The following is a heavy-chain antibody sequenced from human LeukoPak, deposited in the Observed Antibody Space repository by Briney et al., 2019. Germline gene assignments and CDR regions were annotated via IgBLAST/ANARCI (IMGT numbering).Heavy chain of an antibody. J-gene: IGHJ6*02. CDR1: GYTFTSYG. D-gene: IGHD2-15*01. Sequence: ASVKVSCKASGYTFTSYGLSWVRQAPGQGLEWMGWINVYDGNTKYGQNLQGRVTMTTDTSTSTAYMELRSLGSDDTAVYYCARDRGYCSGDSCNYYYGMDVWGQGTTVTVSS. CDR2: INVYDGNT. CDR3: ARDRGYCSGDSCNYYYGMDV. V-gene: IGHV1-18*01.